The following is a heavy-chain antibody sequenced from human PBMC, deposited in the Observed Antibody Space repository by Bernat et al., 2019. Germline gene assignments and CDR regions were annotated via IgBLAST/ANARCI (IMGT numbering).Heavy chain of an antibody. J-gene: IGHJ4*02. V-gene: IGHV1-18*01. Sequence: QVQLVQSGAEVKKPWASVKVSCKVSGYTFSSHGINWVRQAPGQGLEWMGWISPYNGNTNSAQKLQGRLTMTTDASTSTAYMELRSLRSDDTAVYYCARDDYFDYWGQGTLVTVSS. CDR3: ARDDYFDY. CDR2: ISPYNGNT. CDR1: GYTFSSHG.